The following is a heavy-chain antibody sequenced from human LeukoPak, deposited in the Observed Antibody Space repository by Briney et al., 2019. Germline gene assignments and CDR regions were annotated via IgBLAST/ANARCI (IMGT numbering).Heavy chain of an antibody. J-gene: IGHJ3*02. CDR1: GGSISTYY. CDR3: ARGGYYNTRNAFDI. V-gene: IGHV4-4*07. D-gene: IGHD3-10*01. Sequence: SETLSLTCTISGGSISTYYWSWIRQPAGKGLEWIGRVYTSGNTNYNPSLKSRVTMSVDTSKNQFSLKLNSVTAADTAVYYCARGGYYNTRNAFDIWGRGTMVTVSS. CDR2: VYTSGNT.